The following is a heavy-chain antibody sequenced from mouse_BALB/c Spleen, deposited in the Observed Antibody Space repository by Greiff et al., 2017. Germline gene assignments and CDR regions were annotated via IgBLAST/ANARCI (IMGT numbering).Heavy chain of an antibody. J-gene: IGHJ4*01. Sequence: QVHVKQSGPGLVAPSQSLSITCTVSGFSLTSYGVHWVRQPPGKGLEWLGVIWAGGSTNYNSALMSRLSISKDNSKSQVFLKMNSLQTDDTAMYYCARGPYYGSSLYAMDYWGQGTSVTVSS. CDR3: ARGPYYGSSLYAMDY. V-gene: IGHV2-9*02. D-gene: IGHD1-1*01. CDR2: IWAGGST. CDR1: GFSLTSYG.